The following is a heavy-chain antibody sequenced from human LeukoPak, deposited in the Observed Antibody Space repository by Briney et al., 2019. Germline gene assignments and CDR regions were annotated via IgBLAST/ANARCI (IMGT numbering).Heavy chain of an antibody. Sequence: ASVKVSCKVSGYTLTELSMHWVRQAPGKGLEWMGGFDPEDGEAIYAQKSQGRVTMTEDTSTDTAYMELTSLRSEDTAVYYCATLGELLDYWGQGTLVTVSS. J-gene: IGHJ4*02. CDR2: FDPEDGEA. CDR1: GYTLTELS. D-gene: IGHD1-26*01. V-gene: IGHV1-24*01. CDR3: ATLGELLDY.